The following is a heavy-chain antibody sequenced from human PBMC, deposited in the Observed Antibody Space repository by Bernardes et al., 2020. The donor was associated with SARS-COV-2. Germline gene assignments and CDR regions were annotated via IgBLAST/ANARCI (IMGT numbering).Heavy chain of an antibody. CDR3: ARGGIAVAGPPNKNAFDI. Sequence: WESLRLSCAASGFTFSSYDMHWVRQPPGNGLEWVSAVGTACDTYYPGSVKGRFTISRENAKNSLYLQMNSLRVGDTAVYYCARGGIAVAGPPNKNAFDIWGQGTMVTVSS. CDR2: VGTACDT. J-gene: IGHJ3*02. CDR1: GFTFSSYD. V-gene: IGHV3-13*01. D-gene: IGHD6-19*01.